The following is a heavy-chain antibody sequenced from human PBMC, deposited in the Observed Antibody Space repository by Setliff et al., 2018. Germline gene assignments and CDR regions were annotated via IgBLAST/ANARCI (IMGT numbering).Heavy chain of an antibody. D-gene: IGHD2-2*03. CDR2: IFRSSGST. Sequence: PGGSLRLSCAASGFTFSIYSMNWVRQAPGKGLEWVAHIFRSSGSTYYADSVKGRFTISRDNAENSLYLQMNSLNADDTAVYYCARDGYPGTSWGQGTLVTVSS. CDR3: ARDGYPGTS. J-gene: IGHJ5*02. CDR1: GFTFSIYS. V-gene: IGHV3-48*04.